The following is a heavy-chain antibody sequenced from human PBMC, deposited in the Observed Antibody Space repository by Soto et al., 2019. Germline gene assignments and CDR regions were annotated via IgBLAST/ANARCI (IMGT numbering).Heavy chain of an antibody. CDR3: ARARYYGSGDGGMDV. CDR1: GGTFSSYA. D-gene: IGHD3-10*01. J-gene: IGHJ6*02. CDR2: IIPIFGTA. Sequence: SVKVSCKASGGTFSSYAISWVRQAPGQGLEWMGGIIPIFGTANYAQKFQGRVTITADESTSTAYMELSSLRSEDTAVYYCARARYYGSGDGGMDVWDQGTTVTVSS. V-gene: IGHV1-69*13.